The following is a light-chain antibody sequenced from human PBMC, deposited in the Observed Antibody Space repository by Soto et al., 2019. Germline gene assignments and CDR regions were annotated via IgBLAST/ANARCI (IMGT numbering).Light chain of an antibody. CDR3: QSYDSSLSAYV. CDR2: GNS. Sequence: QSALTQPPSVSGAPGQRGTLSCTGSSSDVGAGYDVHWYQQLPGTAPKLLIYGNSDRPSGVPDRFSGSKSGTSASLAITGLQAEDEADYYCQSYDSSLSAYVFGTGTKVTVL. J-gene: IGLJ1*01. V-gene: IGLV1-40*01. CDR1: SSDVGAGYD.